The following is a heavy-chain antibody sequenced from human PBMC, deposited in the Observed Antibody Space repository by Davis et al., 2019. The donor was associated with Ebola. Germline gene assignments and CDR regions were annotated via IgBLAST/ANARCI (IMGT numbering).Heavy chain of an antibody. CDR1: GGSISSSSYY. Sequence: SETLSLTCTVSGGSISSSSYYWRWIRPPPGKGLEWIGYIYYSGSTNYNPSLKSRVTISVDTSKNQFSLKLSSVTAADTAVYYCARDVSVWGQGTTVTVSS. CDR2: IYYSGST. V-gene: IGHV4-61*01. CDR3: ARDVSV. J-gene: IGHJ6*02.